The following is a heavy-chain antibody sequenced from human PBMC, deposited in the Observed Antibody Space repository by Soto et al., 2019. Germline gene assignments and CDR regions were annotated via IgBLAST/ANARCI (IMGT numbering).Heavy chain of an antibody. CDR3: ATGGLYTKGFDA. Sequence: EVQLLESGGDLVQPGGSLRLSCTASGFTFSTYAMSWVRHAPGKGLEWVAAINGGGGSTAYSDSVRGRFTVSRDNSKSMLYLQMDSLRVEDTALYYCATGGLYTKGFDAWGQGTLVTVSS. CDR1: GFTFSTYA. D-gene: IGHD2-2*02. CDR2: INGGGGST. V-gene: IGHV3-23*01. J-gene: IGHJ5*02.